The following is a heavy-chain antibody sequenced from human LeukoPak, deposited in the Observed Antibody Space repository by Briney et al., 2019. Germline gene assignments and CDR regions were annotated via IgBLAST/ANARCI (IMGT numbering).Heavy chain of an antibody. CDR3: ARDSTVTTGDRYWFDP. V-gene: IGHV4-34*01. CDR2: INHSGST. J-gene: IGHJ5*02. CDR1: GGSFSGYY. Sequence: SETLSLTCAVYGGSFSGYYWSWIRQPPGKGLEWIGEINHSGSTNYNPSLKSRVTIPVDTSKNQFSLKLSSVTAADTAAYYCARDSTVTTGDRYWFDPWGQGTLVTVSS. D-gene: IGHD4-17*01.